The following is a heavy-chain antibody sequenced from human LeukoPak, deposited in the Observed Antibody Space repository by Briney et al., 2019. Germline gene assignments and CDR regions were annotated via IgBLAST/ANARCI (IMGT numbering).Heavy chain of an antibody. CDR3: ARPSPPFIALFDY. V-gene: IGHV3-30*03. J-gene: IGHJ4*02. D-gene: IGHD6-13*01. CDR2: ISYDGSNK. CDR1: GFTFSTYD. Sequence: GRSLRLSCAASGFTFSTYDMHWVRQAPGKGLEWVAVISYDGSNKYYADSVKGRFTISRDNSKNTLYLQMNRLRDEDTVVYYCARPSPPFIALFDYWGQGTLVTVSS.